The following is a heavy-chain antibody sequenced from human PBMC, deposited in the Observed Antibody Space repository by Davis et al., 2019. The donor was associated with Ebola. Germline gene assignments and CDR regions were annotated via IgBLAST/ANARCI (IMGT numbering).Heavy chain of an antibody. CDR2: MSATGSST. D-gene: IGHD4-17*01. J-gene: IGHJ6*02. V-gene: IGHV3-64D*08. Sequence: GGPLRLPFPAPGFTFSSNGMHWVRQAPGKGLEHVSAMSATGSSTSHADTVKGRFTMSRDISKNTLYLEMSSLRGEDTATYYCVKVTLPTVWSYGWDGWGQGTTVTVSS. CDR1: GFTFSSNG. CDR3: VKVTLPTVWSYGWDG.